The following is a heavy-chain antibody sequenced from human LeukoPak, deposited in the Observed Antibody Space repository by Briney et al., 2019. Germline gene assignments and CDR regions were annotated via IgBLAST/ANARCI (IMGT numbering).Heavy chain of an antibody. V-gene: IGHV4-34*12. J-gene: IGHJ5*02. CDR3: AARRQYYYDSSGYPTGWFDP. Sequence: PSETLSLTCAVYGGSLSGYYWSWIRQPPGKGLEWIGEIIHSGSTNYNPSLKSRVTISADTSKNQFSLKVSSVTAADTAVYYCAARRQYYYDSSGYPTGWFDPWGQGTLVTVSS. CDR1: GGSLSGYY. CDR2: IIHSGST. D-gene: IGHD3-22*01.